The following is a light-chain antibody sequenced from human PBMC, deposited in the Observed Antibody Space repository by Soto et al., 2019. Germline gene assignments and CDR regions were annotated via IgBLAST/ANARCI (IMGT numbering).Light chain of an antibody. J-gene: IGLJ2*01. CDR2: GNT. CDR3: QSYDSTLLGV. CDR1: SSNIGTGYD. Sequence: QSVLTQPPSVSGAPGQRVTISCTGSSSNIGTGYDVHWYQQVPGSAPKVLIYGNTNRPSGVPDRFSGSKSGTSASLAITGLQADDEADYYCQSYDSTLLGVFGGGTKLTVL. V-gene: IGLV1-40*01.